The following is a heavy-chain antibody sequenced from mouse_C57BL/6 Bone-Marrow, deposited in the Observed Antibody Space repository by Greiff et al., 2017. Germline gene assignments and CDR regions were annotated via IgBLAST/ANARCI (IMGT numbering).Heavy chain of an antibody. CDR2: INPSSGYT. CDR1: GYTFTCYT. J-gene: IGHJ3*01. CDR3: ARWGGLAY. V-gene: IGHV1-4*01. Sequence: VQLVESGADLARPGASVKMSCKASGYTFTCYTMHWVTQWPGQGLEWIGYINPSSGYTKYNQKFKEKATLTADKSSSTADRQLSSLTSLDSAVYCCARWGGLAYWGQGTLVTVSA.